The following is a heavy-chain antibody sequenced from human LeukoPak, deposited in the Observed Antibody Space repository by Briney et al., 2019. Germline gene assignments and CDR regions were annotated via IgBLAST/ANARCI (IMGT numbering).Heavy chain of an antibody. D-gene: IGHD6-13*01. J-gene: IGHJ6*03. V-gene: IGHV1-8*01. Sequence: GASVKVSCKASGYTFTSYDINWVRQATGQGLEWMGWMNPNSGNTGYAQKFQGRATMTRNTSISTAYMELSSLRSEDTAVYYCARVGWQQLSTYMDVWGKGTTVTVSS. CDR3: ARVGWQQLSTYMDV. CDR2: MNPNSGNT. CDR1: GYTFTSYD.